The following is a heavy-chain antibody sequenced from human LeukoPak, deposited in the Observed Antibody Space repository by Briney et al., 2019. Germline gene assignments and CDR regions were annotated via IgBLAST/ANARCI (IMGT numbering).Heavy chain of an antibody. CDR3: ARETGDYSRGLDY. CDR2: INPSGGST. Sequence: GASVKVSCKASGYTFTSYYMHWLRQAPGQGREGMGIINPSGGSTSYAQKFQGRVTMTRDTSTSTVYMELSSLRSEDTAVYYCARETGDYSRGLDYWSQGTLVTVSS. J-gene: IGHJ4*02. CDR1: GYTFTSYY. D-gene: IGHD4-17*01. V-gene: IGHV1-46*01.